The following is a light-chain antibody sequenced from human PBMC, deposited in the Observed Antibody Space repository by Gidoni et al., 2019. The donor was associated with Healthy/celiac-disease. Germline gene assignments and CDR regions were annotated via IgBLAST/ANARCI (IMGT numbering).Light chain of an antibody. V-gene: IGLV2-14*01. Sequence: QSALTQPASVSVSPGQSLTISCTGTSSDVGGYNYVSWYQQHPGKAPKLMIYEVSNRPSGVSNRFSGSKSGNTASLTFSGLQAEDEADYYCSSYTSSSTLDVVFGGGTKLTVL. CDR3: SSYTSSSTLDVV. CDR1: SSDVGGYNY. CDR2: EVS. J-gene: IGLJ2*01.